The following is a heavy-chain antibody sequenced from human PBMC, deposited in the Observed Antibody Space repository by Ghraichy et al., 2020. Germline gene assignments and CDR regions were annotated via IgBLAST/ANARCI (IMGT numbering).Heavy chain of an antibody. CDR1: GFTFSSYW. J-gene: IGHJ4*02. D-gene: IGHD2-15*01. Sequence: GGSLRLSCAASGFTFSSYWMSWVRQAPGKGLEWVANIKQDGSEKYYVDSVKGRFTISRDNAKNSLYLQMNSLRAEDTAVYYCSASRSPYCSGGSCTLSVYDFDYWGQGTLVTVSS. V-gene: IGHV3-7*03. CDR3: SASRSPYCSGGSCTLSVYDFDY. CDR2: IKQDGSEK.